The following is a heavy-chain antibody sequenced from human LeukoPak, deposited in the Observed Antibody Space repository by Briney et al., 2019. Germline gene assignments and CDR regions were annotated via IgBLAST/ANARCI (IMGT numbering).Heavy chain of an antibody. D-gene: IGHD3-10*01. CDR1: GGSISSGGYY. V-gene: IGHV4-61*08. J-gene: IGHJ4*02. CDR2: IYYSGST. Sequence: PSETLSLTCTVSGGSISSGGYYWSWIRQPPGKGLEWIGYIYYSGSTNYNPSLKSRVTISVDTSKNQFSLKLSSVTAADTAVYYCARGNMVRGVYDIRFDYWGQGTLVTVSS. CDR3: ARGNMVRGVYDIRFDY.